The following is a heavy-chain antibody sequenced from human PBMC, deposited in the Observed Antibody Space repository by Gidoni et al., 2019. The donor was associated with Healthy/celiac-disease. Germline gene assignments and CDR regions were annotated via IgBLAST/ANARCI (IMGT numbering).Heavy chain of an antibody. CDR3: AREGGGSYSPEGNWFDP. V-gene: IGHV3-7*01. D-gene: IGHD1-26*01. CDR1: GFHFSSYW. CDR2: IKQDGSEK. J-gene: IGHJ5*02. Sequence: EVQLVESGGGLVQPGGSLRLSCAASGFHFSSYWMSWVRQAPGKGLEWVANIKQDGSEKYYVDSVKGRFTISRDNAKNSLYLQMNSLRAEDTAVYYCAREGGGSYSPEGNWFDPWGQGTLVTVSS.